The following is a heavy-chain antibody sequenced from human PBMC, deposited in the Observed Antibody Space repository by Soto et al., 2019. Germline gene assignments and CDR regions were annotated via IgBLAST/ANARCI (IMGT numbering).Heavy chain of an antibody. D-gene: IGHD6-19*01. J-gene: IGHJ4*02. CDR2: ISGSGGST. Sequence: GGSLRLSCAASGFTFSSYAMSWVRQAPGKGLEWVSAISGSGGSTYYADSVKGRFTISRDNSKNTLYLQMNSLRAEDTAVYYCAKDAQRLWLAPQNYFDYWGQGTLVTVSS. CDR3: AKDAQRLWLAPQNYFDY. CDR1: GFTFSSYA. V-gene: IGHV3-23*01.